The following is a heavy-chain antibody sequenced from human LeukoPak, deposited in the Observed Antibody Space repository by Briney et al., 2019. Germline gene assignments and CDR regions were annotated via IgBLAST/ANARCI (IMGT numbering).Heavy chain of an antibody. CDR3: AKDLPGSSSWSSGFDY. CDR1: GFTFSSYS. Sequence: GGSLRLSCAASGFTFSSYSISWVRQAPGKGLEWVAVISYDGSNKYYADSVKGRFTISRDNSKNTLYLQMNSLRAEDTAVYYCAKDLPGSSSWSSGFDYWGQGTLVTVSS. CDR2: ISYDGSNK. D-gene: IGHD6-13*01. J-gene: IGHJ4*02. V-gene: IGHV3-30*18.